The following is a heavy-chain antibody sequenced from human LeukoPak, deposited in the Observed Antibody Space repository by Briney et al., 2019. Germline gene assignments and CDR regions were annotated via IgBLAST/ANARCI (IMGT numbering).Heavy chain of an antibody. CDR1: GFTFSTYT. CDR2: IGNNGGGI. V-gene: IGHV3-23*01. CDR3: AIDPNWGTHS. J-gene: IGHJ4*02. Sequence: GGSLRLSCAASGFTFSTYTMYWVRHPPGKRLEWVSIIGNNGGGIHYADSVRGRFTISRDNSKNALYLQMSSLRVEDTAVYYCAIDPNWGTHSWGQGVLVTVSS. D-gene: IGHD7-27*01.